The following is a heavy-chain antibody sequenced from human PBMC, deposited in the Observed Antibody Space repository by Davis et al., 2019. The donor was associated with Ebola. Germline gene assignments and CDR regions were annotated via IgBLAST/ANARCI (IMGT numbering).Heavy chain of an antibody. CDR3: AKDRLMVVYASYGMDV. CDR2: TKPDGSEK. D-gene: IGHD2-8*02. J-gene: IGHJ6*02. V-gene: IGHV3-7*03. CDR1: GFTFSSYG. Sequence: GGSLRLSCAASGFTFSSYGIHWVRQAPGKGLQWVANTKPDGSEKFYVDSVKGRFTISRDNTKNSLYLQMDSLRAEDTALYYCAKDRLMVVYASYGMDVWGQGTTVTVSS.